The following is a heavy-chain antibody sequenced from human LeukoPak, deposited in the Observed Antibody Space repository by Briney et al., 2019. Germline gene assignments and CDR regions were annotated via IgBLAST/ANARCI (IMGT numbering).Heavy chain of an antibody. D-gene: IGHD6-13*01. CDR1: GYTLTELS. J-gene: IGHJ4*02. V-gene: IGHV1-24*01. CDR2: FDPEDGET. CDR3: ATAAAGTFDFDY. Sequence: ASVTVSCKVSGYTLTELSMHWVRQAPGKGLEWMGGFDPEDGETIYAQKFQGRVTMTEDTSTDTAYMELSSLRSEDTAVYYCATAAAGTFDFDYWGQGTLVTVSS.